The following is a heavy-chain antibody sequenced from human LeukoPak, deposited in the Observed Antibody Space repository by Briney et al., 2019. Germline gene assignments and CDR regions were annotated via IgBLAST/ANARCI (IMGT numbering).Heavy chain of an antibody. CDR1: GFTFSSYA. Sequence: PGGSLRLSCAASGFTFSSYAMSWARQAPGKGLEWVSYISSSSSTIYYADSVKGRFTISRDNAKNSLYLQMNSLRAEDTAVYYCARGAYYYEDWGQGTLVTVSS. J-gene: IGHJ4*02. D-gene: IGHD3-22*01. CDR2: ISSSSSTI. CDR3: ARGAYYYED. V-gene: IGHV3-48*01.